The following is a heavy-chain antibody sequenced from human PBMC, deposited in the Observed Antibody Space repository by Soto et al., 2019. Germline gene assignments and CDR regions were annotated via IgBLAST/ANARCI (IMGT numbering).Heavy chain of an antibody. V-gene: IGHV3-53*01. CDR3: AISGAGYYIV. CDR1: GFTVSSNY. Sequence: EVQLVESRGGLIQPGGSLRLSCAASGFTVSSNYMSWVRQAPGKGLQWGSVIYSADHTYYADSVKGRFTISRDNSKNTLYLQMNSRRAEDTAVYYCAISGAGYYIVGGQGTLVTVSS. CDR2: IYSADHT. J-gene: IGHJ4*02. D-gene: IGHD2-8*01.